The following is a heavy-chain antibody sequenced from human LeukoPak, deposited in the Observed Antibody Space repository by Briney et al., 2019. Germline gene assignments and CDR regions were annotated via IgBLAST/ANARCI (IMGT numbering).Heavy chain of an antibody. V-gene: IGHV1-3*01. CDR3: ARDRQWLDQKYYFDY. Sequence: ASVKVSCKASGYTFTSYAMHWVRQAPGQRLEWMGWINAGNGNTKYAQKVQGRVTMTTDTSTNTAYMDLRSLRSDDTAVYYCARDRQWLDQKYYFDYWGQGTLVTVSS. CDR2: INAGNGNT. CDR1: GYTFTSYA. D-gene: IGHD6-19*01. J-gene: IGHJ4*02.